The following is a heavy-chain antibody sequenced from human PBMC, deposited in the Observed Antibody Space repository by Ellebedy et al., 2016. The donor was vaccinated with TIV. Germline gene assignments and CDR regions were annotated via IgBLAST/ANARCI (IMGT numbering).Heavy chain of an antibody. D-gene: IGHD6-19*01. Sequence: GESLKISCAASGFTFNNYAMSWVRPAPGKGLELVSTISHTGSRTYYANSVEGRFIISRDNSKRTLYPQMNSLRAEDTAVYYGAKGRGMCSDSSAPRYYFDSWGLGTLVTVSS. CDR2: ISHTGSRT. CDR3: AKGRGMCSDSSAPRYYFDS. V-gene: IGHV3-23*01. CDR1: GFTFNNYA. J-gene: IGHJ4*02.